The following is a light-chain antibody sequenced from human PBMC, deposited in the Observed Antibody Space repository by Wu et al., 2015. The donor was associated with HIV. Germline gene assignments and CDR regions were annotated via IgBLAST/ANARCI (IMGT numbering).Light chain of an antibody. J-gene: IGKJ4*01. CDR1: QDISNN. CDR3: QHHADWPLS. V-gene: IGKV3-11*01. CDR2: DVF. Sequence: EKVMTQSPDTLSVSLGERATLSCRASQDISNNLAWYHQRPGQAPRLLIYDVFNRATGIPVRFSGSGSATDFHLTISSLQPEDSAIYFCQHHADWPLSFGGGPGWRS.